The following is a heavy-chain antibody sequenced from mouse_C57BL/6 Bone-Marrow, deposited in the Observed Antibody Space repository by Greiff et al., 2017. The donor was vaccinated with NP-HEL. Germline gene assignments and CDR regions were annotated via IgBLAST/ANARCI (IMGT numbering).Heavy chain of an antibody. CDR2: IDPETGGT. CDR1: GYTFTDYE. Sequence: QVQLQQSGAELVRPGASVTLSCKASGYTFTDYEMHWVKQTPVHGLEWIGAIDPETGGTAYNQKFKGKAILTADKSSSTAYMELRSLTSEDSAVYYCTNGGCLRAMDYWGQGTSVTVSS. V-gene: IGHV1-15*01. CDR3: TNGGCLRAMDY. J-gene: IGHJ4*01.